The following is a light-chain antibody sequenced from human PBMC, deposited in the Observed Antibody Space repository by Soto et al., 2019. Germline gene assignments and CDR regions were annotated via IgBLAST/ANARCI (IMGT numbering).Light chain of an antibody. CDR3: QQYNNLPPLT. CDR2: GAS. Sequence: EIVMTQSPATLSVSAGERVTLSCRASQSVSSNLAWYQQKPGQAPRLLIYGASTRATGIPARFSGSGSGTDFYLFISSLQSEDFGVYYCQQYNNLPPLTFGGGTKVEIK. CDR1: QSVSSN. V-gene: IGKV3D-15*01. J-gene: IGKJ4*01.